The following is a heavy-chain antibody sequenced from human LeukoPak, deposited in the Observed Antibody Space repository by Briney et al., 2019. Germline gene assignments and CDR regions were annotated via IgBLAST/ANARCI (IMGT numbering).Heavy chain of an antibody. Sequence: GGSLRLSCAASGFTFSSYGVSWVRQAPGKGLEWVSGISGSGGTTYYADSVKGRFTISRDNSKITLYLQMNSLRAEDTAVYYCAKVRANRFASFDYWGQGTLVTVSS. CDR2: ISGSGGTT. J-gene: IGHJ4*02. CDR3: AKVRANRFASFDY. CDR1: GFTFSSYG. V-gene: IGHV3-23*01. D-gene: IGHD1/OR15-1a*01.